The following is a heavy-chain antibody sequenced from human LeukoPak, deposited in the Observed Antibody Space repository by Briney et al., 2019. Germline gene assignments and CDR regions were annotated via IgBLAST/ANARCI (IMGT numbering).Heavy chain of an antibody. D-gene: IGHD3-3*02. J-gene: IGHJ6*03. CDR1: GFKFSDYS. CDR2: ISRSSSYI. Sequence: GGSLRLSCAVSGFKFSDYSMNWVRQAPGKGLEWVSSISRSSSYIYYADSVKGRFTISRDNAKKSMYLQMNSLRAEDTAVYYCARVVAATFIFDYMDVWGKGATVTVSS. V-gene: IGHV3-21*01. CDR3: ARVVAATFIFDYMDV.